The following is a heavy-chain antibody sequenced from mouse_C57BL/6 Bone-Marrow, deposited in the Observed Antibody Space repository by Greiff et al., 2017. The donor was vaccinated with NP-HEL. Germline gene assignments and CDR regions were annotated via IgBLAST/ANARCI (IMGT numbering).Heavy chain of an antibody. CDR1: GFSLTSYG. D-gene: IGHD1-1*01. Sequence: VMLVESGPGLVQPSQSLSITCTVSGFSLTSYGVHWVRQSPGKGLEWLGVIWSGGSTDYNAAFISRMSLSKDDSKRQVFFKMNSLQADDTAIDYCARQGYYYGSIWYFDVWGTGTTVTVSS. J-gene: IGHJ1*03. CDR2: IWSGGST. CDR3: ARQGYYYGSIWYFDV. V-gene: IGHV2-2*01.